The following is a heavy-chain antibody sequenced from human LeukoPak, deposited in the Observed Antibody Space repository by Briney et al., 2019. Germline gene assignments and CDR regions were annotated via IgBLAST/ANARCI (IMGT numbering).Heavy chain of an antibody. J-gene: IGHJ3*02. CDR2: ISSSSSYI. V-gene: IGHV3-21*01. CDR3: ARFTVWTLDAFDI. Sequence: PGGSLRLSCAASGFTFRSYSMNWVRQAPGKGLEWVSSISSSSSYIYYADSVKGRFTISRDNAKNSLYLQMNSLRAEDTAVYYCARFTVWTLDAFDIWGQGTMVTVSP. CDR1: GFTFRSYS. D-gene: IGHD2-21*01.